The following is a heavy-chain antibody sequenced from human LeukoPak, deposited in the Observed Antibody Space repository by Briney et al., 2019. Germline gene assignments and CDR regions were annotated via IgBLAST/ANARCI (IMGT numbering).Heavy chain of an antibody. V-gene: IGHV4-59*01. CDR3: ARENGLSHPRRFDP. D-gene: IGHD2-8*01. CDR1: GGSISRYY. J-gene: IGHJ5*02. CDR2: IYYTGGT. Sequence: SETLSLTCTVSGGSISRYYWSWIRQPPGKGLEWIGHIYYTGGTNYNPSFKSRVTISVDTSKNQFSLKLNSVTAADTAVYYCARENGLSHPRRFDPWGQGTLVTVSS.